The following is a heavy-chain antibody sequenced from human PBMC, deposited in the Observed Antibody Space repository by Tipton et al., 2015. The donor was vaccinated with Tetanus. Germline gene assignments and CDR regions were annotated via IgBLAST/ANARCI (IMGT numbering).Heavy chain of an antibody. D-gene: IGHD5-18*01. Sequence: AASGFTFSSYGMHWVRQAPGKGLEWVAVIWYDGSNKYYADSVKGRFTISRDNSKNTLYLQMNSLRAEDTAVYYCARDRERHLDTAMPTGRYYYYGMDVWGQGTTVTVSS. J-gene: IGHJ6*02. CDR3: ARDRERHLDTAMPTGRYYYYGMDV. V-gene: IGHV3-33*01. CDR2: IWYDGSNK. CDR1: GFTFSSYG.